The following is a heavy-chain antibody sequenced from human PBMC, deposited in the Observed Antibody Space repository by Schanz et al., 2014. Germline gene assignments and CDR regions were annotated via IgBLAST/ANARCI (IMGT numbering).Heavy chain of an antibody. V-gene: IGHV1-46*01. Sequence: QVQLVQSGAEVKKPGASVKLSCKASGYTFTNYYIHWVRQAPGQGLEWMGRIIPIVDITNYAQKFLGRVTITADKSTSTAYMELKSLRSADTAVYYCARERGVRGGGVWKVNWFDPWGQGTLVTVSS. J-gene: IGHJ5*02. D-gene: IGHD3-10*01. CDR3: ARERGVRGGGVWKVNWFDP. CDR2: IIPIVDIT. CDR1: GYTFTNYY.